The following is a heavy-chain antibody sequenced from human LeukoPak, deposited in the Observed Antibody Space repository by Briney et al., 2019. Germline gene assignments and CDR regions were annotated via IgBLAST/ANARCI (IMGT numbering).Heavy chain of an antibody. CDR2: IKQDGSKK. D-gene: IGHD5-24*01. J-gene: IGHJ4*02. CDR3: TRVGYIDEGIDY. V-gene: IGHV3-7*04. CDR1: GFPFSSYW. Sequence: GGSLRLSCVASGFPFSSYWKTWVRQAPGKGLEWVANIKQDGSKKSYVDSVKGRFTISRDNAKNSLYLQMNSLRAEDTAIYYCTRVGYIDEGIDYWGQGTLVTVSS.